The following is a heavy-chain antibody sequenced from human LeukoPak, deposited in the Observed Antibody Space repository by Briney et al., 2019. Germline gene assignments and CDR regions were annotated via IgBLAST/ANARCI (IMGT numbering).Heavy chain of an antibody. Sequence: GASVKVSCKASGGTFSSYAISWVRQAPGQGLEWMGGIIPIFGTANYAQKFQGRVTITADESTSTAYMELSSLRSEDTAVYYCASSSGCSGGSCAFDYWGQGTLVTVSS. CDR3: ASSSGCSGGSCAFDY. CDR2: IIPIFGTA. J-gene: IGHJ4*02. D-gene: IGHD2-15*01. V-gene: IGHV1-69*13. CDR1: GGTFSSYA.